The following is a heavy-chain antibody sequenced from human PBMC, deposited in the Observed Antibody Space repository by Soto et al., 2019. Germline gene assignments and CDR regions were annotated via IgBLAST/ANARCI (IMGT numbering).Heavy chain of an antibody. J-gene: IGHJ4*02. D-gene: IGHD3-10*01. CDR3: AKNRQFRSYYESAGHYDN. CDR1: GFTFKNYD. V-gene: IGHV3-23*01. CDR2: ISGRGGGP. Sequence: EVELLESGGGLVQPGGSLRLSCVASGFTFKNYDMRWIRQAPGKGLEWGSGISGRGGGPYYADSVKGRSTISRDNSKNTLYLQMNSLRAADTAIYYCAKNRQFRSYYESAGHYDNWGQGTLVTVSS.